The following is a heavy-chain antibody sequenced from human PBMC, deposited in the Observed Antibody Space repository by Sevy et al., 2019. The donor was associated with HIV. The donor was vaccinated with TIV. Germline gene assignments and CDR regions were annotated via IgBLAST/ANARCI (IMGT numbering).Heavy chain of an antibody. CDR1: GFSFSDYY. D-gene: IGHD3-10*01. Sequence: GGSQRLSCAASGFSFSDYYMNWIRQAPGKGLECISYISSSGDSTYYADSVKGRFTISMDNAKNSVYLQMNNLRADDTAVYFCAREVVRGVIKDYFDFWGQGTLVTVSS. CDR2: ISSSGDST. V-gene: IGHV3-11*01. CDR3: AREVVRGVIKDYFDF. J-gene: IGHJ4*02.